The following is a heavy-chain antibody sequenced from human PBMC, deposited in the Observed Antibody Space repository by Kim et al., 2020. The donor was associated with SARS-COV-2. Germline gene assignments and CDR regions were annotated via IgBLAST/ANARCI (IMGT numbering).Heavy chain of an antibody. D-gene: IGHD5-12*01. Sequence: PTYAQDFTGRFVFSLDTSVSTAYLQISSLKAEDTAVYYCARNIVTAFFDYWGQGTLVTVSS. V-gene: IGHV7-4-1*02. CDR3: ARNIVTAFFDY. J-gene: IGHJ4*02. CDR2: P.